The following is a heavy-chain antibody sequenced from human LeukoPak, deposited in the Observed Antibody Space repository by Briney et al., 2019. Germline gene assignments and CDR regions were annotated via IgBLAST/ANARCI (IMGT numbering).Heavy chain of an antibody. Sequence: GGSLRLSCAASGFTFSSYSMNWVRQAPGKGLECVSSISSSSSYIYYADAVKGRFTISRDNAKNTLYLQMNSLRAENTAVYYCARYGGSYYAEYWGQGALVTASS. J-gene: IGHJ4*02. V-gene: IGHV3-21*01. D-gene: IGHD1-26*01. CDR2: ISSSSSYI. CDR1: GFTFSSYS. CDR3: ARYGGSYYAEY.